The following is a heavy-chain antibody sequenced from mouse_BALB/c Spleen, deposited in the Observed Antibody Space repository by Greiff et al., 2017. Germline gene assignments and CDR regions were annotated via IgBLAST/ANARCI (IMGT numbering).Heavy chain of an antibody. J-gene: IGHJ3*01. CDR2: INSNGGST. CDR3: ARDGYYGSRRFFAY. Sequence: DVKLVESGGGLVQPGGSLKLSCAASGFTFSSYGMSWVRQTPDKRLELVATINSNGGSTYYPDSVKGRFTISRDNAKNTLYLQMSSLKSEDTAMYYCARDGYYGSRRFFAYWGQGTLVTVSA. CDR1: GFTFSSYG. D-gene: IGHD1-1*01. V-gene: IGHV5-6-3*01.